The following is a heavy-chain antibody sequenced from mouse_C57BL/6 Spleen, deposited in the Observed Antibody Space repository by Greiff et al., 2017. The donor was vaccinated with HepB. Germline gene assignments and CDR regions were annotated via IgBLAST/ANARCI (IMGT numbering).Heavy chain of an antibody. V-gene: IGHV1-4*01. D-gene: IGHD1-1*01. CDR1: GYTFTSYT. CDR3: ARSLTFSYAMDY. CDR2: INPSSGYT. Sequence: QVQLQQSGAELARPGASVKMSCKASGYTFTSYTMHWVKQRPGQGLEWIGYINPSSGYTKYNQKFKDKATLTADKSSSTAYMQLSSLTSEDSAVYYCARSLTFSYAMDYWGQGTSVTVSS. J-gene: IGHJ4*01.